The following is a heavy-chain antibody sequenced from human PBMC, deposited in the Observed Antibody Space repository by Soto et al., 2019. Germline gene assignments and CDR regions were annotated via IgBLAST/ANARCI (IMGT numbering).Heavy chain of an antibody. J-gene: IGHJ4*02. Sequence: TLSLTCTVSGGSISSGDYYWSWIRQPPGKGLEWIGYIYYSGSTYYNPSLKSRVTISVDTSKNQFSLKLSSVTAADTAVYYCTRHHPHHYDSSGYFDYWGQGTLVTVSS. CDR3: TRHHPHHYDSSGYFDY. CDR2: IYYSGST. V-gene: IGHV4-30-4*01. D-gene: IGHD3-22*01. CDR1: GGSISSGDYY.